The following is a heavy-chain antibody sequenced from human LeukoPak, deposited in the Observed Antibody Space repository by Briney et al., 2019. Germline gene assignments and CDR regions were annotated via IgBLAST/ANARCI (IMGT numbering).Heavy chain of an antibody. CDR3: ARDGGTYSRFFDY. CDR2: ISSSSSTI. D-gene: IGHD1-26*01. J-gene: IGHJ4*02. V-gene: IGHV3-48*01. Sequence: QPGGSLRLSXAASGFTFSSYSMNWVRQTPGKGLEWVSYISSSSSTIYYADSVKGRFTISRDNAKNSLYLQMSSLRAEDTAVYYCARDGGTYSRFFDYWGQGTLVTVSS. CDR1: GFTFSSYS.